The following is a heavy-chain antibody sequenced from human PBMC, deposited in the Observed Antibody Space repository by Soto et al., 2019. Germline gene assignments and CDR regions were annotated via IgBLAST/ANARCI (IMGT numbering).Heavy chain of an antibody. D-gene: IGHD2-15*01. J-gene: IGHJ4*02. V-gene: IGHV3-30*18. Sequence: GGSLILSCASCGFTFLSYDMHWVRQAPGKGLEWVAVISYDGSNKYYADSVKGRFTISRDNSKNTLYLQMNSLRAEDTAFYYCANDRRQYSDAYHFHYWGQGP. CDR3: ANDRRQYSDAYHFHY. CDR2: ISYDGSNK. CDR1: GFTFLSYD.